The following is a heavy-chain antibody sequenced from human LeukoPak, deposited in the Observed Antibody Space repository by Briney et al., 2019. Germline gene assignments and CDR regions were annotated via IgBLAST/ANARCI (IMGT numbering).Heavy chain of an antibody. CDR3: AKEREFSGWSHDAFDI. V-gene: IGHV3-30*18. CDR2: SYDGINN. J-gene: IGHJ3*02. D-gene: IGHD6-19*01. Sequence: SYDGINNYYADSVKGRFTISRDNSKNTLYLQMNSLRAEDTAVYYCAKEREFSGWSHDAFDIWGQGTMVTVSS.